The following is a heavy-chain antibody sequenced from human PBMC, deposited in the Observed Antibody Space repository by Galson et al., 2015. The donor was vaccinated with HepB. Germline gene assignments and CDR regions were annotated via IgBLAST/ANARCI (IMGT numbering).Heavy chain of an antibody. J-gene: IGHJ4*02. V-gene: IGHV3-15*01. CDR3: TADVPEPLSQIDY. Sequence: FLRLSCAGSGYTFNSAWMNWVRQAPGKGLEWVARHRTQSEGRTAYATPVKGRFTISRDDSNNALYLHMNNLKPEGTAMYYCTADVPEPLSQIDYWGQGTLVTVSS. CDR1: GYTFNSAW. CDR2: HRTQSEGRT. D-gene: IGHD1-14*01.